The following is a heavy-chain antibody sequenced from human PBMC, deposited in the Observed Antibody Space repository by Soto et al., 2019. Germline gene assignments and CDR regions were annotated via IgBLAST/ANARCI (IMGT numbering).Heavy chain of an antibody. Sequence: GESLKISCKGSGYSFTSYWIGWVSQMPGKGLEWMGIIYPGDSDTRYSPSFQGQVTISADKSISTAYLQWSSLKASDTAMYYCARVYSSTWTYYYYGMDVWGQGTTVTVSS. CDR2: IYPGDSDT. CDR1: GYSFTSYW. CDR3: ARVYSSTWTYYYYGMDV. D-gene: IGHD6-13*01. J-gene: IGHJ6*02. V-gene: IGHV5-51*01.